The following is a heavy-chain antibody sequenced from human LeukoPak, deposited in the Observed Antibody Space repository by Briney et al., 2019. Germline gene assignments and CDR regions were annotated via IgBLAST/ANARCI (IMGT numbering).Heavy chain of an antibody. CDR2: INPNSGGT. D-gene: IGHD2-15*01. CDR1: GYTFTGYY. J-gene: IGHJ4*02. V-gene: IGHV1-2*04. CDR3: ARGCSGGSCYLRDFDY. Sequence: ASVKVSCKASGYTFTGYYMHWVRQAPGQGLEWMGWINPNSGGTNYAQKFQGWVTMTRDTSISTAYMELSRLRSDDTAVYYCARGCSGGSCYLRDFDYWGQGTLVTVSS.